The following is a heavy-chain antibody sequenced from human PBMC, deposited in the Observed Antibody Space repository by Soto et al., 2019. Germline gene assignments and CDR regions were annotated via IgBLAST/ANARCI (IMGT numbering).Heavy chain of an antibody. J-gene: IGHJ6*02. Sequence: QVQLQESGPGLVKPSGTLSLTCAVSGGSISSSNWWSWVRQPPGKGLEWIGEIYHSGSTNYNPSLKSRVTISVDKSKNQLSQKLSSVTAADTAVYYCASVRGGYYYGMDVWGQGTTVTVSS. CDR3: ASVRGGYYYGMDV. V-gene: IGHV4-4*02. D-gene: IGHD3-10*02. CDR1: GGSISSSNW. CDR2: IYHSGST.